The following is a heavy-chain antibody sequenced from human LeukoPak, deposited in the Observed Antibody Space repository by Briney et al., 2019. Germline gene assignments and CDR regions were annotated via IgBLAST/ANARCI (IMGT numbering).Heavy chain of an antibody. CDR3: ARDPQGYSYGLGPDY. J-gene: IGHJ4*02. CDR2: ISAYNGNT. V-gene: IGHV1-18*01. Sequence: GASVKVSCKASGYTLTSYGISWVRQAPGQGLEWMGWISAYNGNTNYAQKLQGRVTMTTDTSTSTAYMELRSLRSDDTAVYYCARDPQGYSYGLGPDYWGQGTLVTVSS. D-gene: IGHD5-18*01. CDR1: GYTLTSYG.